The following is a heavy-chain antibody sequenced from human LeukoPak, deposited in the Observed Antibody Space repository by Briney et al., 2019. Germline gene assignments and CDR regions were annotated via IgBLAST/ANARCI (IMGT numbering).Heavy chain of an antibody. Sequence: SETLSLTCAVSGGSITSGGYSWSWIRQPPGKGLEWIGYIYHSGSTYYNPSLKSRVTISVDRSGNQFSLKLSSVTAADTAVYYRARDAGEVDAFDIWGHGTMVTVSS. CDR2: IYHSGST. V-gene: IGHV4-30-2*01. CDR1: GGSITSGGYS. D-gene: IGHD3-16*01. CDR3: ARDAGEVDAFDI. J-gene: IGHJ3*02.